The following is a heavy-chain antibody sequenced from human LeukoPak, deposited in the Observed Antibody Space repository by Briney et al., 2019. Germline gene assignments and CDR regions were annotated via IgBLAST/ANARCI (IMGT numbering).Heavy chain of an antibody. CDR2: INPNSGGT. J-gene: IGHJ4*02. V-gene: IGHV1-2*06. D-gene: IGHD3-10*01. CDR3: IRGMVWGVNDY. CDR1: GYTFTGYY. Sequence: ASVKVSCKASGYTFTGYYMHWVRQAPGQGLEWMGRINPNSGGTNYAQKFQGRVTMTRDTSISTAYMEPSRLRSDDTAVYYCIRGMVWGVNDYWGQGTLVTVSS.